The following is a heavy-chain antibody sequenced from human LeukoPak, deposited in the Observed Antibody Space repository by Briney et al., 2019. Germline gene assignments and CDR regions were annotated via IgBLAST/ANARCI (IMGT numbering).Heavy chain of an antibody. Sequence: SETLSLTCTVSGGCISSSSYYWGWIRQPPGKGLEWIGSIYYSGSTYYNPSLKSRVTISVDTSKNQFSLKLSSVTAADTAVYYCAREGGLRYNWFDPWGQGTLVTVSS. CDR3: AREGGLRYNWFDP. V-gene: IGHV4-39*07. CDR1: GGCISSSSYY. J-gene: IGHJ5*02. CDR2: IYYSGST. D-gene: IGHD3-16*01.